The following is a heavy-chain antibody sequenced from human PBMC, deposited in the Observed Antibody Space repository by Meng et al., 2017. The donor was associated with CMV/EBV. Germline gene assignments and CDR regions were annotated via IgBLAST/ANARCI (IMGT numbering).Heavy chain of an antibody. Sequence: GESLNISCAASGFTFSSYWMSWVRQAPGKGLEWVANIKQDGSEKYYVDSVKGRFTISRDNAKNSLYLQRNSLRAEDTAVYYCARDSPGGCSSTSCYQRPHKGGYYYGMDVWGQGTTVTVSS. D-gene: IGHD2-2*01. V-gene: IGHV3-7*01. CDR3: ARDSPGGCSSTSCYQRPHKGGYYYGMDV. CDR2: IKQDGSEK. J-gene: IGHJ6*02. CDR1: GFTFSSYW.